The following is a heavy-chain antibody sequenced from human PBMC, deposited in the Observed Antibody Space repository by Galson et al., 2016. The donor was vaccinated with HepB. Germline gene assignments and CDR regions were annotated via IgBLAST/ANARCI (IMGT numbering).Heavy chain of an antibody. J-gene: IGHJ3*02. V-gene: IGHV4-61*01. CDR1: GGSVTSGSYY. CDR3: ARSFITGFWSGRDASDI. CDR2: IFYTGST. Sequence: SETLSLTCAVSGGSVTSGSYYWTWIRQSPGKGLEWIGYIFYTGSTNYNPSLKSRLTISVDTSKNQFALKLTSVTAADTAVYYCARSFITGFWSGRDASDIWGQGIMVTVSS. D-gene: IGHD3-3*01.